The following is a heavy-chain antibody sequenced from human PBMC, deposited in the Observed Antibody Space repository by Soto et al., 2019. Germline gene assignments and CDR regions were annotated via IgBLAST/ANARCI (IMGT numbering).Heavy chain of an antibody. CDR1: GGSINRERSY. Sequence: QVQLQEXXXXXXKPSQTLSLNCTVSGGSINRERSYWSWIRQXPGRGLEWIGYISHNGITWYNPSLQSRVSISIDKSKDHFSLEVRSVTAADTAFYYCARGEIVMVDWGQGALVTVSS. CDR3: ARGEIVMVD. D-gene: IGHD3-22*01. CDR2: ISHNGIT. V-gene: IGHV4-31*03. J-gene: IGHJ4*02.